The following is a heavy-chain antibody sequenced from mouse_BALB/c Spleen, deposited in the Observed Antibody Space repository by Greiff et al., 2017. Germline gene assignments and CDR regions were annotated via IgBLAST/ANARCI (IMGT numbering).Heavy chain of an antibody. D-gene: IGHD2-3*01. CDR1: GFTFSSYY. Sequence: EVKLVESGGGLVKLGGSLKLSCAASGFTFSSYYMSWVRQTPEKRLELVAAINSNGGSTYYPDTVKGRFTISRDNAKNTLYLQMSSLKSEDTALYYCARQNDGYYVSWFAYWGQGTLVTVSA. V-gene: IGHV5-6-2*01. J-gene: IGHJ3*01. CDR3: ARQNDGYYVSWFAY. CDR2: INSNGGST.